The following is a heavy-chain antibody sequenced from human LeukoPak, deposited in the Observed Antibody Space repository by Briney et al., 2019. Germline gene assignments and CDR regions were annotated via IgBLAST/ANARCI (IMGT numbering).Heavy chain of an antibody. CDR1: GGTFSTYS. D-gene: IGHD6-13*01. CDR2: SIPMYDSA. CDR3: ARGPYGYSSSWYRFSAFDI. V-gene: IGHV1-69*13. J-gene: IGHJ3*02. Sequence: SVKVSCKASGGTFSTYSISWVRQAPGQGLEWMGGSIPMYDSASYAQNFQGRLTITADEATSTAYMELRSLRSDDTAVYYCARGPYGYSSSWYRFSAFDIWGQGTMVTVSS.